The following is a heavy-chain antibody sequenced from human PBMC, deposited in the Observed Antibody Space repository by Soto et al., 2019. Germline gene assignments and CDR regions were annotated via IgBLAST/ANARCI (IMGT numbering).Heavy chain of an antibody. CDR2: IYYSGST. Sequence: QLQLQESGPRLVKPSETLSLTCSVSGGSISSSSYSWGWIRQPPGKGLEWIGTIYYSGSTHYNPSLAGRVAISADTPNNQVSLRLSSVTAADTAVCYCGRQPGHCGSTTCFGYYSVDVWGQGTTVTVS. CDR3: GRQPGHCGSTTCFGYYSVDV. CDR1: GGSISSSSYS. D-gene: IGHD2-2*01. V-gene: IGHV4-39*01. J-gene: IGHJ6*02.